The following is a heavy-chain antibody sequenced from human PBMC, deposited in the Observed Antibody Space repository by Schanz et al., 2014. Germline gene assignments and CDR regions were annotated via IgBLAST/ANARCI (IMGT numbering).Heavy chain of an antibody. CDR2: ITSGSAK. V-gene: IGHV3-11*01. CDR3: AREKRRTEVVLDH. Sequence: QVQLVESGGGLVKPGGSLRLSCTASGFTFRDYKMTWIPQAPGKGLEWVSYITSGSAKFYADSVKGRFTISRDNAKNSLYLQMNSLRAEDTAVYYCAREKRRTEVVLDHWGQGTLVTVS. CDR1: GFTFRDYK. J-gene: IGHJ4*02.